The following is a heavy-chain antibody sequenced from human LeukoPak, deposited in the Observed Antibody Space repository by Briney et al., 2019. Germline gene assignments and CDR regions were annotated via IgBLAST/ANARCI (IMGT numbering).Heavy chain of an antibody. V-gene: IGHV3-23*01. Sequence: GGSLRLSCAASGFTFSSYAMSGVGQAPAKGLEWVSAISASGGSTYHADSVKGRFTIARDNSENTLYLQMNSLRAEDTAVYYCAKDLVWTSVVIPGCGQGTLVTVSS. D-gene: IGHD4-23*01. CDR2: ISASGGST. CDR1: GFTFSSYA. J-gene: IGHJ4*02. CDR3: AKDLVWTSVVIPG.